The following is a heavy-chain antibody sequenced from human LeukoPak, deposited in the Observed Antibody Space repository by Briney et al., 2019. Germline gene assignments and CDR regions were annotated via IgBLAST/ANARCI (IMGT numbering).Heavy chain of an antibody. V-gene: IGHV3-7*03. J-gene: IGHJ4*02. Sequence: GGSLRLSCAASGFTFSSYWMSWVRQAPGKGLAWVANIKQDGSEKYYVDSVKGRFTIYRDNAKNSLYLQMNSLRAEDTAVYYCARDGWSSWFDYWGQGTLVTVSS. CDR2: IKQDGSEK. CDR1: GFTFSSYW. D-gene: IGHD6-13*01. CDR3: ARDGWSSWFDY.